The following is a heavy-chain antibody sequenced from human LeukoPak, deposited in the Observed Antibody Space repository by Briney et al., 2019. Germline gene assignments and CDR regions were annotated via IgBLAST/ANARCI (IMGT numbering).Heavy chain of an antibody. J-gene: IGHJ3*02. Sequence: PGGSLRLSCAASGFTFDDYAMHWVRQAPGKGLEWVGFIRSKAYGGTTEYAASVKGRFTISRDDSKSIAYLQMNSLKTEDTAVYYCTADYGGYLDAFDIWGQETMVTVSS. CDR2: IRSKAYGGTT. V-gene: IGHV3-49*04. CDR1: GFTFDDYA. D-gene: IGHD2-21*01. CDR3: TADYGGYLDAFDI.